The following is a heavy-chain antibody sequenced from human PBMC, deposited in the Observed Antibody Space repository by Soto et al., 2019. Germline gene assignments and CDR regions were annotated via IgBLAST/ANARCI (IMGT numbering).Heavy chain of an antibody. D-gene: IGHD3-10*01. J-gene: IGHJ5*02. Sequence: SETLSFTCAVSVGSLSGYDWSLIRQPPGKGLECIWEINHSGTTNFNPSLKSRVTISFDTSKNHFSLKLSSVTAAETAVYYCERGLSQYGEGSLDWFEPWGQGTRVTVSS. V-gene: IGHV4-34*01. CDR3: ERGLSQYGEGSLDWFEP. CDR2: INHSGTT. CDR1: VGSLSGYD.